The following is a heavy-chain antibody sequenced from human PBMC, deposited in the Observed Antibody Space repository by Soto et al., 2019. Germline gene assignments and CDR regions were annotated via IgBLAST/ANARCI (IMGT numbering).Heavy chain of an antibody. D-gene: IGHD6-13*01. CDR1: GFTFGSYS. Sequence: GGSLRLSCAASGFTFGSYSMNWVRQAPGKGLEWVSYISSSSSTIYYADSVKGRFTISRDNSKNTLYLQMNSLRAEDTAVYYCARDAEYSSSWSLYDYWGQGTLVTVSS. CDR2: ISSSSSTI. J-gene: IGHJ4*02. CDR3: ARDAEYSSSWSLYDY. V-gene: IGHV3-48*01.